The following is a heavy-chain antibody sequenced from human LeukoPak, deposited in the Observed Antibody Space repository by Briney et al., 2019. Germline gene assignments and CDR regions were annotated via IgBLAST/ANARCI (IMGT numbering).Heavy chain of an antibody. D-gene: IGHD1-26*01. V-gene: IGHV4-59*08. CDR1: GSSIRSYY. CDR3: ARHFNAGSYPLDH. J-gene: IGHJ4*02. Sequence: SETLSLTCTVSGSSIRSYYWSCIRQPPGEGLEWIAHIHDSGSTSYNPSLKSRLTMSVDTSKNQFSLRLSSVTAADTAVYYCARHFNAGSYPLDHWGQRTLVTVSS. CDR2: IHDSGST.